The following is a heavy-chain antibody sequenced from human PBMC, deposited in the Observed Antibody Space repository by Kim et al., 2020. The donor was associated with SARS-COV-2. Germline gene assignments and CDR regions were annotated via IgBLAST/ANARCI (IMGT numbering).Heavy chain of an antibody. V-gene: IGHV3-23*01. CDR2: ISGSGGST. CDR3: AKDHLAQLVPRGYFQH. J-gene: IGHJ1*01. CDR1: GFTFSSYA. D-gene: IGHD6-13*01. Sequence: GGSLRLSCAASGFTFSSYAMSWVRQAPGKGLEWVSAISGSGGSTYYADSVKGRFTISRDNSKNTLYLQMNSLRAEDTAVYYCAKDHLAQLVPRGYFQHWGQGTLVTVSS.